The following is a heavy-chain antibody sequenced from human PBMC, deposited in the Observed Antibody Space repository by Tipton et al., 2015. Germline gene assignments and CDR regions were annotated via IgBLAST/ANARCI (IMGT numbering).Heavy chain of an antibody. D-gene: IGHD3-9*01. Sequence: PGLVKPSETLSLTCAASAYSISSDYYWGWIRQPPGKGLEWIGSISHSGNTYYNPSLKSRVTMSRDTSKNQFSLKLTSVTAADTAVYYCACQDYDSLTRDYQTVDYWGQGTLVTVSS. V-gene: IGHV4-38-2*01. CDR3: ACQDYDSLTRDYQTVDY. CDR2: ISHSGNT. CDR1: AYSISSDYY. J-gene: IGHJ4*02.